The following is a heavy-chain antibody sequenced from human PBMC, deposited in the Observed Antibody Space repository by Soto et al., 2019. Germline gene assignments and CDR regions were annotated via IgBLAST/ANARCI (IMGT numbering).Heavy chain of an antibody. D-gene: IGHD6-13*01. V-gene: IGHV3-13*05. J-gene: IGHJ4*02. CDR3: ARGRRSAAGRVRYFDY. CDR2: IGTAGDP. Sequence: GGSLRLSXAASGFTFSSHDMHWVRQVTGKGLEWVSAIGTAGDPYYPGSVKGRFTISRENAKNSLYLQMNSLRAGDTAVYYCARGRRSAAGRVRYFDYWGQGTLVTVSS. CDR1: GFTFSSHD.